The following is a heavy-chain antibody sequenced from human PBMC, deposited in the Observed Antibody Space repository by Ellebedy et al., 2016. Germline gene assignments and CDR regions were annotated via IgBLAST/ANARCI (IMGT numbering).Heavy chain of an antibody. J-gene: IGHJ5*02. CDR3: AREIKRFGNNWFDP. CDR2: IYYSGST. CDR1: GGSISSSSYY. V-gene: IGHV4-39*07. Sequence: SETLSLXXTVSGGSISSSSYYWGWIRQPPGKGLEWIGSIYYSGSTYYNPSLKSRVTISVDTSKNQFSLKLSSVTAADTAVYYCAREIKRFGNNWFDPWGQGTLVTVSS. D-gene: IGHD3-10*01.